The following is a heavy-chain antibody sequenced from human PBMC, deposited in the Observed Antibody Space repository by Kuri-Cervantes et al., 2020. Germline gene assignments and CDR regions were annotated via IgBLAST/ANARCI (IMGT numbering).Heavy chain of an antibody. V-gene: IGHV4-59*08. D-gene: IGHD3-16*01. Sequence: SETLSLTCTVSGGSINNHYWSWIRQPPGKGLEWIGYIYYTGSTGYNPSLKSRVTISVDTSKNQFSLKLSSVTAADTAVYYCARAFSNDYVWGSPPAFDIWGQGTMVTVSS. CDR3: ARAFSNDYVWGSPPAFDI. CDR2: IYYTGST. CDR1: GGSINNHY. J-gene: IGHJ3*02.